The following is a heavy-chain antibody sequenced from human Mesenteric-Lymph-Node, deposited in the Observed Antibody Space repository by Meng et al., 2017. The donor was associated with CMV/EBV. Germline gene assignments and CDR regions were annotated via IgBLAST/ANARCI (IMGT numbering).Heavy chain of an antibody. J-gene: IGHJ4*02. V-gene: IGHV4-4*02. Sequence: CAVSGGPISTTNWWSWVRQPPGKGLEWVGEIYHSGTTNYNPSLKSRVTISVDKSKSQFSLKLTSVTAADTAVYYCARTPAYSSTFDYWGQGALVTVSS. CDR2: IYHSGTT. CDR1: GGPISTTNW. CDR3: ARTPAYSSTFDY. D-gene: IGHD6-13*01.